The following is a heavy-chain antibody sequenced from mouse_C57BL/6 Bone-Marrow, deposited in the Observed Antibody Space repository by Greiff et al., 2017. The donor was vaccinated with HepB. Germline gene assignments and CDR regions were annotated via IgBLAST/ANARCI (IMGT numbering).Heavy chain of an antibody. Sequence: EVKLVESGGGLVKPGGSLKLSCAASGFTFSSYAMSWVRQTPEKRLEWVATISDGGSYTYYPDNVKGRFTISRDNAKNNLYLQMSHLKSEDTSMYYCARVNCYAMDYWGQGTSVTVSS. CDR3: ARVNCYAMDY. CDR2: ISDGGSYT. D-gene: IGHD4-1*01. CDR1: GFTFSSYA. V-gene: IGHV5-4*03. J-gene: IGHJ4*01.